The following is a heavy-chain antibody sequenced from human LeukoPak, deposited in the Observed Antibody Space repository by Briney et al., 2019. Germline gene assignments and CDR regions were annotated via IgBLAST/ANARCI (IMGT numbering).Heavy chain of an antibody. CDR2: IYHSGST. J-gene: IGHJ4*02. CDR3: ARCSGGSCYHDY. D-gene: IGHD2-15*01. Sequence: PSETLSLTCAVSGYSISSGYYWGWIRQPPGKGLEWIGSIYHSGSTYYNPSLKSRVTISVDTSKNQFSLKLSSVIAADTAVYYCARCSGGSCYHDYWGQGTLVTVSS. CDR1: GYSISSGYY. V-gene: IGHV4-38-2*01.